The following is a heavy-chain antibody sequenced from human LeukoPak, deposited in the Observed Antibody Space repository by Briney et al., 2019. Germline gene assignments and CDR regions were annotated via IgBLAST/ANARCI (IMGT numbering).Heavy chain of an antibody. J-gene: IGHJ4*02. Sequence: SETLSLTCTVSGGSFSSYYWSWIRQPRGKGLEWIGYIYYSGSTNYNPSLKSRVTISVDTSKNQFSLKLSSVTAADTAVYYCAREVYDSSGYYLDYWGQGTLVTVSS. CDR1: GGSFSSYY. V-gene: IGHV4-59*01. CDR2: IYYSGST. CDR3: AREVYDSSGYYLDY. D-gene: IGHD3-22*01.